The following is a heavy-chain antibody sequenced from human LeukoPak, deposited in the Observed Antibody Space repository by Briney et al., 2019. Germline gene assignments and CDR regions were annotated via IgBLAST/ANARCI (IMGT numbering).Heavy chain of an antibody. CDR1: GGSISSYY. J-gene: IGHJ4*02. V-gene: IGHV4-59*01. CDR2: IYYSGST. CDR3: ARSAFIVGAPKFDY. Sequence: SETLSLTCTVSGGSISSYYWGWIRQPPGKGLEWIGYIYYSGSTNYNPSLKSRVTISVDTSKNQFSLKLSSVTAADTAVYYCARSAFIVGAPKFDYWGQGTLVTVSS. D-gene: IGHD1-26*01.